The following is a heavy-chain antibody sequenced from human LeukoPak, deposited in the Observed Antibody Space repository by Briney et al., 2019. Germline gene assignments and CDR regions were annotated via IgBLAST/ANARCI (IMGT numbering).Heavy chain of an antibody. J-gene: IGHJ4*02. CDR3: AKKSVAVQTSGGVGYFDY. D-gene: IGHD5/OR15-5a*01. CDR1: GFTFSDFT. V-gene: IGHV3-21*04. CDR2: ISGGETGI. Sequence: GGSLRLSCASPGFTFSDFTMNWVRQAPGKGLEWVSSISGGETGIKYADSLKGRFTVFRDNAKNSLYLQMNSLRTEDTAVYYCAKKSVAVQTSGGVGYFDYWGQGTLVTVSS.